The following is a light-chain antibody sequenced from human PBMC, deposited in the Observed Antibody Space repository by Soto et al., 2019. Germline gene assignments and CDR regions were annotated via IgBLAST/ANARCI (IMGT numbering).Light chain of an antibody. CDR3: QQYDDWPPA. Sequence: ALTQSPGTLSLSPGESPTLSCRASQTVSITYLTWYQQKPGQAPRLLIFGASKRATGIPDRFSGSGSGTEFTLTIDSLQSEDFAVYYCQQYDDWPPAFGGGTKVDIK. CDR1: QTVSITY. CDR2: GAS. J-gene: IGKJ4*01. V-gene: IGKV3-20*01.